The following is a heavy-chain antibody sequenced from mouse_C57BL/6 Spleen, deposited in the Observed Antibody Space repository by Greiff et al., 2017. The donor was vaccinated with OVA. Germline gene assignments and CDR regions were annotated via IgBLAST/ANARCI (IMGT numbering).Heavy chain of an antibody. Sequence: EVKLMESGGGLVKPGGSLKLSCAASGFTFSDYGMHWVRQAPEKGLEWVAYISSGSSTIYYAATVKGRLTISRDTAKNTLFLQMPSLRSEDTAMYYCANPIYYYGSSYAMDYWGQGTSVTVSS. J-gene: IGHJ4*01. D-gene: IGHD1-1*01. V-gene: IGHV5-17*01. CDR1: GFTFSDYG. CDR3: ANPIYYYGSSYAMDY. CDR2: ISSGSSTI.